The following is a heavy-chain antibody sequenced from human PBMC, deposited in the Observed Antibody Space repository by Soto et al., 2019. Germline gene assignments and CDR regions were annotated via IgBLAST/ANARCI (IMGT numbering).Heavy chain of an antibody. Sequence: QVQLVESGGGLVKPGGSLRLSCAASGFTFSDYYMSWIRQAPGKGLEWLSYISSSGLTIHYADSVKGRFTISRDNAKNSMSLQMNSLRAEDKAVYYYASLRSWRVEYWAQGTLVTVSS. V-gene: IGHV3-11*01. D-gene: IGHD1-26*01. CDR1: GFTFSDYY. CDR3: ASLRSWRVEY. CDR2: ISSSGLTI. J-gene: IGHJ4*02.